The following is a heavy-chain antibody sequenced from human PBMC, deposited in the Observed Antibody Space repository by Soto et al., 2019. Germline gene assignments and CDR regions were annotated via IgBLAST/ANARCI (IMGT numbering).Heavy chain of an antibody. V-gene: IGHV3-30-3*01. CDR2: ISYDGSNK. CDR1: GFTFSSYA. CDR3: ARDPLWVTAMVLWSFDL. Sequence: QVQLVESGGGVVQPARSLRLSCAASGFTFSSYAMHWVRQAPGKGLELVAVISYDGSNKYYADSVKGRFTISRDNSKNTLYLQMTRLRAEDTAVYYCARDPLWVTAMVLWSFDLWGRGTLVTVSS. J-gene: IGHJ2*01. D-gene: IGHD5-18*01.